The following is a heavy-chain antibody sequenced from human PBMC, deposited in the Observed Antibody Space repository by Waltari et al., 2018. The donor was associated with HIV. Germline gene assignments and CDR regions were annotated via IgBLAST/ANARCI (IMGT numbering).Heavy chain of an antibody. Sequence: EVQLVESGGGLVKPGGSLRLSCAASGFTFSSYSMHWVRQAPGKGLEWVSSISSSSSYIYYADSVKGRFTISRDNAKNSLYLQMNSLRAEDTAVYYCARGTTVTSPLGYWGQGTLVTVSS. CDR3: ARGTTVTSPLGY. D-gene: IGHD4-17*01. V-gene: IGHV3-21*01. CDR2: ISSSSSYI. J-gene: IGHJ4*02. CDR1: GFTFSSYS.